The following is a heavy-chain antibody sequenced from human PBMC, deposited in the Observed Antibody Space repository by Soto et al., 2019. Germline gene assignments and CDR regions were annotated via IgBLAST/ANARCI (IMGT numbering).Heavy chain of an antibody. CDR2: IWYHGAYE. V-gene: IGHV3-33*01. Sequence: GGSLRLSCTASGFSFNTYGMNWVRQAPGRGLEWVALIWYHGAYEYYADSVKGRFTISRDNSRNTLYLQMNSLKAEDTAVYYCARTRRGETAIITDGLDLWGQGTQVTVSS. CDR3: ARTRRGETAIITDGLDL. J-gene: IGHJ5*02. D-gene: IGHD5-18*01. CDR1: GFSFNTYG.